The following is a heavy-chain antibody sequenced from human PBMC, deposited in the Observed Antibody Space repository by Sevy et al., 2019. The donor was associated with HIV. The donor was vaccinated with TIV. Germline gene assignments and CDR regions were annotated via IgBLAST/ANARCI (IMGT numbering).Heavy chain of an antibody. CDR3: AKDMGYCSSTNCYFGGPFDY. CDR2: ISGNSGDI. Sequence: GGSLRLSCAASGFTFDDYAMYWVRQAPGKGLEWVSGISGNSGDIGYVDSVKGRFTISRDNAKNSLYLEMNSLRAEGTALYYCAKDMGYCSSTNCYFGGPFDYWGQGTLVTVSS. D-gene: IGHD2-2*01. V-gene: IGHV3-9*01. CDR1: GFTFDDYA. J-gene: IGHJ4*02.